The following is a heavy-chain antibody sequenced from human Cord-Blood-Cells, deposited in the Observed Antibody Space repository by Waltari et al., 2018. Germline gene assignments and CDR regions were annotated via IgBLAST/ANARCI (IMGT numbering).Heavy chain of an antibody. CDR3: ARDRTWSY. D-gene: IGHD1-7*01. Sequence: QVQLVQSGAEVQKPGDSVKESCKAPGYTFPSYAMHWVRQAPGQRLEWMGRINAGNGNTKYSQKFQGRVTITRDTSASTAYMELSSLRSEDTAVYYCARDRTWSYWGQGTLVTVSS. V-gene: IGHV1-3*01. J-gene: IGHJ4*02. CDR2: INAGNGNT. CDR1: GYTFPSYA.